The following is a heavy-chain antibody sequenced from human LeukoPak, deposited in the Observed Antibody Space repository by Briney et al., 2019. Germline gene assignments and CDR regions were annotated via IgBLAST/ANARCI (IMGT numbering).Heavy chain of an antibody. J-gene: IGHJ4*02. D-gene: IGHD4-17*01. CDR2: ISYEGSKK. Sequence: PGGSLRLSCAASGLTFSNYGMHWVRQAPGKGLEWVAVISYEGSKKYYADSVKGRFTISRDNSKNTLYLQMNSLRAEDTAVYYCARAQDYVGFDYWGQGTLVTVSS. V-gene: IGHV3-30*03. CDR1: GLTFSNYG. CDR3: ARAQDYVGFDY.